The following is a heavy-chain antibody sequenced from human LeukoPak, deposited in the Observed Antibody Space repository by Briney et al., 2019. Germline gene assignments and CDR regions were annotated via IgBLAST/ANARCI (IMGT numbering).Heavy chain of an antibody. CDR3: ARPRLLYGSGPILV. Sequence: RSSETLSLTCAVYGGSFSGYSWTWIRQPPGKGLEWIGEMSHSGYPNYNPSLKSRVAISVDTSKNQFSLNLTSVTAADTAVYYCARPRLLYGSGPILVWGQGNLVTVSS. D-gene: IGHD3-10*01. V-gene: IGHV4-34*01. CDR1: GGSFSGYS. CDR2: MSHSGYP. J-gene: IGHJ4*02.